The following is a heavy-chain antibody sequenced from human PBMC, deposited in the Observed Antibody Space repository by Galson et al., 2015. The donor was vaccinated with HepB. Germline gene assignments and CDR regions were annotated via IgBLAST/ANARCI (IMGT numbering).Heavy chain of an antibody. CDR3: ARAPVTTDYYYYYGMDV. D-gene: IGHD4-17*01. V-gene: IGHV4-4*07. J-gene: IGHJ6*02. Sequence: SETLSLTCTVSGGSISSYYWGWIRQPAGKGLEWIGRIYTSGSTNYNPSLKSRVTMSVDTSKNQFSLKLSSVTAADTAVYYCARAPVTTDYYYYYGMDVWGQGTTVTVSS. CDR2: IYTSGST. CDR1: GGSISSYY.